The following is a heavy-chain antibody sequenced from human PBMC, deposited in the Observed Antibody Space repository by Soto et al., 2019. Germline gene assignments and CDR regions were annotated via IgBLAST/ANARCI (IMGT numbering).Heavy chain of an antibody. J-gene: IGHJ4*02. CDR3: ARLQAAAGDNDLTFDY. CDR1: GYSFTSYW. D-gene: IGHD6-13*01. V-gene: IGHV5-10-1*01. CDR2: IDPSDSDT. Sequence: EVQLVQSGAEVKKPGESLRISCKGSGYSFTSYWISWVRQMPGKGLEWMGRIDPSDSDTNYSPSFQGHVTISADKPIXXAYLQWSSLKASDTAMYYCARLQAAAGDNDLTFDYWGQGTLVTVSS.